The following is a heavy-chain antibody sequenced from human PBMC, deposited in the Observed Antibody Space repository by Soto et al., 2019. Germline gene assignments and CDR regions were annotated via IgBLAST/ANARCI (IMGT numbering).Heavy chain of an antibody. J-gene: IGHJ4*02. CDR1: GGTFSSYA. Sequence: QVQLVQSGAEVKKPGSSVKVSCKASGGTFSSYAISWVRQAPGQGLEWMGGIIPIFGTANYAQKFQGRVTITADESTSTAYMELSSLRSEDTAVYYCASITWADYYDSSGYFHYWGQGTLVTVSS. CDR2: IIPIFGTA. V-gene: IGHV1-69*01. CDR3: ASITWADYYDSSGYFHY. D-gene: IGHD3-22*01.